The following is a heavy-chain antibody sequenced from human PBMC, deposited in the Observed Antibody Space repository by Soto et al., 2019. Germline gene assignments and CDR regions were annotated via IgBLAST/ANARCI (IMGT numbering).Heavy chain of an antibody. J-gene: IGHJ5*02. D-gene: IGHD2-8*02. CDR2: IGASGGST. Sequence: EVQLLESVGGLVQPGGSLRLSCAASGFSFRSYAMSWVREAPGKGLEWVSAIGASGGSTYYADSVKRRFTISRDNSKNTRYLQLNSMRAEDTAVYFCAKDPSGGVSNWFDPWGQGTMVTVSS. V-gene: IGHV3-23*01. CDR1: GFSFRSYA. CDR3: AKDPSGGVSNWFDP.